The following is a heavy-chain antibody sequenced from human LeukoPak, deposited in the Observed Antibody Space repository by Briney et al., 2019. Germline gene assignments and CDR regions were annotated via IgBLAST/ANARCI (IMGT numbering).Heavy chain of an antibody. CDR3: AKDMGMATILVGYYYYYGMDV. V-gene: IGHV3-30*18. CDR2: ISYDGSNK. Sequence: PGGSLRLSCAASGFTFSSYGMHWVRQAPGKGLEWVAVISYDGSNKYYADSVKGRFTISRDNSKNTLYLQMNSLRAEDTAVYYCAKDMGMATILVGYYYYYGMDVWGQGTTVTVSS. CDR1: GFTFSSYG. J-gene: IGHJ6*02. D-gene: IGHD5-24*01.